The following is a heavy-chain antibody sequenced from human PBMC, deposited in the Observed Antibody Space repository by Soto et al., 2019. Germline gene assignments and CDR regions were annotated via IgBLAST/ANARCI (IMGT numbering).Heavy chain of an antibody. J-gene: IGHJ4*02. V-gene: IGHV4-4*02. Sequence: SETLSLTCAVSSGSISSSNWWSWVRQPPGKGLEWIGEIYHSGSTNYNPSLKSRVTISVDKSKNQFSLKLSSVTAADTAVYYCARGGLVAAYHRPRRLYYFDYWGQGTLVTVSS. CDR2: IYHSGST. D-gene: IGHD2-15*01. CDR1: SGSISSSNW. CDR3: ARGGLVAAYHRPRRLYYFDY.